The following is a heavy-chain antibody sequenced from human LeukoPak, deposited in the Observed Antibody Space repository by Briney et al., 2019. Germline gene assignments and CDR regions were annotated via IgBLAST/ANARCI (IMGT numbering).Heavy chain of an antibody. V-gene: IGHV1-2*02. CDR3: ASEVSNGNYYFDY. J-gene: IGHJ4*02. Sequence: ASVKVSCKASGYTFTGYYMHWVRQAPGQGLEWMGWINPNSGGTNYAQKFQGRVTMTRDTSISTAYMELSRLRSDDTAVYYCASEVSNGNYYFDYWGQGTLVTVSS. CDR2: INPNSGGT. D-gene: IGHD4-23*01. CDR1: GYTFTGYY.